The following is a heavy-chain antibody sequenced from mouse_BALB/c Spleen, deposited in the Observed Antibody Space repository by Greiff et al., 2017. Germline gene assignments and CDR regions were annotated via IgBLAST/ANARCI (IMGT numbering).Heavy chain of an antibody. D-gene: IGHD1-2*01. Sequence: EVQGVESGPGLVKPSQSLSLTCTVTGYSITSDYAWNWIRQFPGNKLEWMGYISYSGSTSYNPSLKSRISITRDTSKNQFFLQLNSVTTEDTATYYCARRDYYGYGFAYWGQGTLVTVSA. CDR3: ARRDYYGYGFAY. J-gene: IGHJ3*01. V-gene: IGHV3-2*02. CDR1: GYSITSDYA. CDR2: ISYSGST.